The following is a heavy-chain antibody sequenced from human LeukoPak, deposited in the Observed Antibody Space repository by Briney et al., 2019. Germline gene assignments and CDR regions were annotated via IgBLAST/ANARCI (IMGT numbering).Heavy chain of an antibody. CDR3: AREVVVITTSCDIAFDI. CDR1: GGSISSYH. V-gene: IGHV4-59*01. D-gene: IGHD3-22*01. CDR2: IYHSGST. Sequence: PSETLSLTCTVSGGSISSYHWSWIRQPPGKGLEWIGYIYHSGSTNYNPSLKSLVTISVDTSKNRFSLKLSSVTAADTDVYYCAREVVVITTSCDIAFDIWGEGTIVTVSS. J-gene: IGHJ3*02.